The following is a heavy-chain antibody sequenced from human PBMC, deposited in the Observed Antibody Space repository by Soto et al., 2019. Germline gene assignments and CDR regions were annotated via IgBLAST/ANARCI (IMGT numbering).Heavy chain of an antibody. D-gene: IGHD2-2*01. CDR2: IWYDGSNK. V-gene: IGHV3-33*01. CDR3: ARETVHCSSTSCSDFQH. CDR1: GFTFSSYG. Sequence: QVQLVESGGGVVQPGRSLRLSCAASGFTFSSYGMHWVRQAPGKGLEWVAVIWYDGSNKYYADSVKGRFTISRDNSKNTLYLQMNSLRAEDTAVYYCARETVHCSSTSCSDFQHWGQGTLVTVSS. J-gene: IGHJ1*01.